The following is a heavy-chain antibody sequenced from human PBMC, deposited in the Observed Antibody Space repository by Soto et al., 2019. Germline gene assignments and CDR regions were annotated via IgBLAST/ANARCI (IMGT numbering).Heavy chain of an antibody. J-gene: IGHJ4*02. Sequence: QVQLQESGPGLVKPSQTLSLTCTVSGGSISSGDYYWSWIRQPPGKGLEWIGYIYYSGSTYYNPSXXSRVTISVDTXXNXFXXKLSSVTAADTAVYYCARVPVLRFLEWLSSDYFDYWGQGTLVTVSS. V-gene: IGHV4-30-4*01. CDR1: GGSISSGDYY. CDR3: ARVPVLRFLEWLSSDYFDY. D-gene: IGHD3-3*01. CDR2: IYYSGST.